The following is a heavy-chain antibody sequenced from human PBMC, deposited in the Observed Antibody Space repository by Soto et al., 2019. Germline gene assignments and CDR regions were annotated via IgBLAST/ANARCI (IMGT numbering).Heavy chain of an antibody. J-gene: IGHJ4*02. D-gene: IGHD3-16*01. CDR1: GFTFDDYT. CDR2: ISWDVGRT. CDR3: AKGGSSGSFDY. Sequence: GGSLRLSCAASGFTFDDYTMHWVRQAPGKGLEWVSFISWDVGRTYYADSVKGRFTISRDNSKNSLYLQMNSLRTEDTDLYYCAKGGSSGSFDYWGQGTLVTVSS. V-gene: IGHV3-43*01.